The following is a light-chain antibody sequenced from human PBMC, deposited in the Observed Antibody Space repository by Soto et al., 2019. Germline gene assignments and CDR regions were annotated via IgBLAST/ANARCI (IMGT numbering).Light chain of an antibody. J-gene: IGKJ2*01. CDR1: QSISNH. CDR3: EQYNNWPPRT. CDR2: GAS. Sequence: EIVMTQSPVTLSVSPGERATLSCRASQSISNHLAWYQQKPVQAPRLLIYGASTRATGIPARFSGSGSGTEFSLTISSLQSEDFAVYDCEQYNNWPPRTFGQGTKLEIK. V-gene: IGKV3-15*01.